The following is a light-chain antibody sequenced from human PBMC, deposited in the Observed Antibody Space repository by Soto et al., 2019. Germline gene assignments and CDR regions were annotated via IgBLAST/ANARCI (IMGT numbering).Light chain of an antibody. CDR3: QSYDSSLSWV. Sequence: QSVLTQPPSVSGAPGQRVTISCTGSSSNIGAGYDVHWYQQLPGTAPKLLIYGNINRPSGVPDRFSGSKSGTSASLAIPVLQAEDEADYYCQSYDSSLSWVFGGGTKVTVL. CDR1: SSNIGAGYD. CDR2: GNI. J-gene: IGLJ3*02. V-gene: IGLV1-40*01.